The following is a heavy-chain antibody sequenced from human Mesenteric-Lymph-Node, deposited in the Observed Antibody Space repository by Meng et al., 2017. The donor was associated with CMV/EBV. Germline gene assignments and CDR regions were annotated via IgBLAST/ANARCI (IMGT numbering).Heavy chain of an antibody. Sequence: SLKISCAASGFKFDDYAMHWVRQVPGKGLEWVAGISWNSVSTDYADSMRGRFTISRDDSKNTAYLQMNSLKTEDTAVYYCTRHRNYDFWSGYPGWEGMDVWGQGTTVTVSS. V-gene: IGHV3-9*01. D-gene: IGHD3-3*01. J-gene: IGHJ6*02. CDR3: TRHRNYDFWSGYPGWEGMDV. CDR1: GFKFDDYA. CDR2: ISWNSVST.